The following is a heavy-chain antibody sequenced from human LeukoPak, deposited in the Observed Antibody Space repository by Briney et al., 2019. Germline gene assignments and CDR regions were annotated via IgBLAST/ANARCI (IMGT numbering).Heavy chain of an antibody. Sequence: VASVKVSCKVSGYTLTELSMLWVRQAPGKGREWMGGFDPEDGETIYAQKFQGRVTMTEDTSTDTAYMELSSLRSEDAAVYYCATGLRADGGGSYVPGYYYYMDVWGKGTTVTVSS. V-gene: IGHV1-24*01. D-gene: IGHD1-26*01. J-gene: IGHJ6*03. CDR1: GYTLTELS. CDR2: FDPEDGET. CDR3: ATGLRADGGGSYVPGYYYYMDV.